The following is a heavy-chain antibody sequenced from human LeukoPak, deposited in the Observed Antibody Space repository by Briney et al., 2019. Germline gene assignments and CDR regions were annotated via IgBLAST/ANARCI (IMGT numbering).Heavy chain of an antibody. CDR3: ARDVPHNWFDT. J-gene: IGHJ5*02. CDR2: INSDGGGA. V-gene: IGHV3-74*01. Sequence: GGSLRLSCAASGITFGNNWMHWVRQGPGKGLVWISRINSDGGGAIYADSVKGRFTVSRDNAKNTLYLQLNSLRAEDTAVYYCARDVPHNWFDTWGQGTLVTVSS. CDR1: GITFGNNW.